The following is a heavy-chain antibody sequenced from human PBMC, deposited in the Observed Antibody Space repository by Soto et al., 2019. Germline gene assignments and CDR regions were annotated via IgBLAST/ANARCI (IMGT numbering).Heavy chain of an antibody. CDR1: GFTFSHYV. Sequence: GGSLRLSCAASGFTFSHYVLSWVRQSPERGLEWVSSISGSGSSVYVADSVRGRFIMSRDLSTNTVSLQMKSLRAEDTAVYYCAKVRASYLSASYFYYGLDVWGQGTTVTVSS. CDR2: ISGSGSSV. J-gene: IGHJ6*02. CDR3: AKVRASYLSASYFYYGLDV. D-gene: IGHD3-10*01. V-gene: IGHV3-23*01.